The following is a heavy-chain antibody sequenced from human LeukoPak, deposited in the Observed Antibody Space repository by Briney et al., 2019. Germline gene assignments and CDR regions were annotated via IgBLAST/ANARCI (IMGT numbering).Heavy chain of an antibody. J-gene: IGHJ4*02. V-gene: IGHV3-23*01. CDR2: ISGSGGST. CDR3: ANNYYDSSGYYYVPDY. D-gene: IGHD3-22*01. CDR1: GFTFGSYA. Sequence: GGFLRLSCAASGFTFGSYAMSWVRQAPGKGLEWVSAISGSGGSTYYADSVKGRFTISRDNAKNSLYLQMNSLRAEDTAVYYCANNYYDSSGYYYVPDYWGQGTLVTVSS.